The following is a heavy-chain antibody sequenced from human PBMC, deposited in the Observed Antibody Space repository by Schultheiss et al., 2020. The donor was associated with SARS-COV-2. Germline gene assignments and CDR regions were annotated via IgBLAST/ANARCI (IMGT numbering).Heavy chain of an antibody. Sequence: GGSLRLSCAASGFTFSSYAMSWVRQAPGKGLEWVAVISYDGSNKYYADSVKGRFTISRDNSKNTLYLEMNSLRAEDTAVYYCAKSNEGVLLWFRELSSWGQGTLVTVSS. CDR1: GFTFSSYA. D-gene: IGHD3-10*01. J-gene: IGHJ4*02. CDR2: ISYDGSNK. CDR3: AKSNEGVLLWFRELSS. V-gene: IGHV3-30-3*02.